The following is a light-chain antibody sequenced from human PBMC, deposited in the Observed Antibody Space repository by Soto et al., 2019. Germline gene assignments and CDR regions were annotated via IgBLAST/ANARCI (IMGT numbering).Light chain of an antibody. V-gene: IGKV3-15*01. Sequence: EIVVTQSPATLSVSPGERATLSCRASQSVGNNFAWYQQKPGPAPRLLIFATSTRATSVPARFSGSGSRTEFTLTSSILQSEDFAVYYCQQYGEWPLTFGGGAKVEIE. CDR3: QQYGEWPLT. CDR1: QSVGNN. CDR2: ATS. J-gene: IGKJ4*01.